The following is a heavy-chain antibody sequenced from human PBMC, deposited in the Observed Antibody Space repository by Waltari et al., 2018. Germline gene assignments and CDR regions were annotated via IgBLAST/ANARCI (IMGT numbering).Heavy chain of an antibody. CDR3: TRGIKRGYSSGPENFDY. CDR1: GYTFTTFS. J-gene: IGHJ4*02. D-gene: IGHD5-18*01. V-gene: IGHV1-3*01. Sequence: QVQLVQSGAEVKKSGASVKVSCKASGYTFTTFSIHWVCQAPGQRLEWMGWINAGNGERKYSQKFQGRLTFTRDTSANTAYMDLSSLRSEDTAVYYCTRGIKRGYSSGPENFDYWGQGALVTVSS. CDR2: INAGNGER.